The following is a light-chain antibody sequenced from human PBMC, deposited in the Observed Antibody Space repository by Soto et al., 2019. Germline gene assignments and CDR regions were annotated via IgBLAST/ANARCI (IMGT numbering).Light chain of an antibody. V-gene: IGKV1-16*02. CDR2: GAS. CDR1: QGIRNY. J-gene: IGKJ2*01. Sequence: DIQMTQSPSSLYASIGDRVTITCPASQGIRNYLAWFQQKPGKAPKSLIYGASSLQSGVPSKFSGSGFGTDFTLTISSLQSEGFGTYYCQQSNSYPYTFGRGTKLEIK. CDR3: QQSNSYPYT.